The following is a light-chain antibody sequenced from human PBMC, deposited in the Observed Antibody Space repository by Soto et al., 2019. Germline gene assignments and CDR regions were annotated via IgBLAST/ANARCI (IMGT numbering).Light chain of an antibody. J-gene: IGLJ1*01. Sequence: QSVLTQPPSLSGAPGQTVTISCTGSSSNIGGNSVSWYQQLPGTAPKLLIYDDNKQPSGIPDRFSGSKSGTSATLGITGFQTGDEADYYCGSWDSSLSAYVFGTGTKV. CDR3: GSWDSSLSAYV. CDR1: SSNIGGNS. CDR2: DDN. V-gene: IGLV1-51*01.